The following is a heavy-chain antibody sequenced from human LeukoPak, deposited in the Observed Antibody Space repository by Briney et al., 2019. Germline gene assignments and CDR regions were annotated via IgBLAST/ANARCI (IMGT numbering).Heavy chain of an antibody. CDR2: INHSGST. J-gene: IGHJ6*03. D-gene: IGHD2-2*02. V-gene: IGHV4-34*01. CDR1: GGSFSGYY. CDR3: ARGPVGYCSSTSCYIRFYYYYMDV. Sequence: SETLSLTCAVYGGSFSGYYWSWIRQPPGKGLEWIGEINHSGSTNCNPSLKSRVTISVDTSKNQFSLKLSSVTAADTAVYYCARGPVGYCSSTSCYIRFYYYYMDVWGKGTTVTVSS.